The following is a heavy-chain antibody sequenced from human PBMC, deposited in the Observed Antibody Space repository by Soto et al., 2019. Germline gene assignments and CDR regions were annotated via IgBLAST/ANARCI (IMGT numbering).Heavy chain of an antibody. CDR3: ARGRNGMDV. Sequence: QVQLVQSGAEVKKPGASVKVSCKASGDPFSNYDMKWVRQATGQGLEWMGWMNPNSGNTGYARKFQGRVTMTRNTSITTVYMELSSLRSEDTAVYYRARGRNGMDVWGQGTTVTVSS. CDR1: GDPFSNYD. V-gene: IGHV1-8*01. J-gene: IGHJ6*02. CDR2: MNPNSGNT.